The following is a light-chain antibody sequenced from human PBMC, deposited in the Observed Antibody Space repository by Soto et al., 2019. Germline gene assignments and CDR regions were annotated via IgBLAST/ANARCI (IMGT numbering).Light chain of an antibody. J-gene: IGKJ3*01. V-gene: IGKV1-39*01. CDR2: AAS. CDR1: QSISSY. Sequence: DIQMTQSPSSLSASVGDRVTITCRASQSISSYLNWYQQKPGKAPKLLIYAASSLQSGVPSRFSGSGSGTDFTLTISSLQPYDFETYYCQQSYSTPFTFGPGTKVDIK. CDR3: QQSYSTPFT.